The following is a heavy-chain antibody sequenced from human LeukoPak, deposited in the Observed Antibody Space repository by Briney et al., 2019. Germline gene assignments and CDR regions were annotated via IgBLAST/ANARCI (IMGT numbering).Heavy chain of an antibody. CDR3: AAANLRLGELSLYY. CDR2: IGTAGDT. CDR1: GFTSSSYD. V-gene: IGHV3-13*01. D-gene: IGHD3-16*02. Sequence: PGGSLRLSCAASGFTSSSYDMHWVRQATGKGLEWVSAIGTAGDTYYPGSVKGRFTISRENVKNSLYLQMNSLRAGDTAVYYCAAANLRLGELSLYYWGQGTLVTVSS. J-gene: IGHJ4*02.